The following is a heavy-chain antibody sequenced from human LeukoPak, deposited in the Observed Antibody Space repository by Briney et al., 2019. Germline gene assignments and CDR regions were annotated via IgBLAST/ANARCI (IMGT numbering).Heavy chain of an antibody. J-gene: IGHJ5*02. CDR1: GDSISSGTYS. D-gene: IGHD3-10*01. CDR3: ARRPMVRGGNWFDP. CDR2: ISHSGGT. V-gene: IGHV4-30-2*02. Sequence: SETLSLTCAVSGDSISSGTYSWTWVRQPPGKGLEWIGFISHSGGTNYNPSLKSRVTISVDTSKNQFSLKLSSVTAADTAVYYCARRPMVRGGNWFDPWGQGTLVTVSS.